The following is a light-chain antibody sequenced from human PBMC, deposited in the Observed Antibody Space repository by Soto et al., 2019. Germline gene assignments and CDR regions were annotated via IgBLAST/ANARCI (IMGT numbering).Light chain of an antibody. CDR3: QQRINWPPRP. J-gene: IGKJ5*01. CDR2: DAS. V-gene: IGKV3-11*01. CDR1: QSVSSY. Sequence: EIVLTQSPATLSLSPGERATLSCRASQSVSSYLAWYQQKPGQAPRLLIYDASNRATGSPARFSGSGSGTDFTLTISSLEPEDLAVYYGQQRINWPPRPFGQGTRLEMK.